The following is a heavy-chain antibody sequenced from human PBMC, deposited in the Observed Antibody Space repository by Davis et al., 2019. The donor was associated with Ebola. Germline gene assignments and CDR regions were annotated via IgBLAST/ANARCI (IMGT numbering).Heavy chain of an antibody. J-gene: IGHJ4*02. Sequence: ASVKVSCKASGYTFTSYAMHWVRQAPGQRLEWMGWINAGNGNTKYSQKFQGRVSMTRDTSIGTAYMELSSLRSEDTAVYYCARGRYSSATEFADYWGQGTLITVSS. CDR3: ARGRYSSATEFADY. V-gene: IGHV1-3*01. D-gene: IGHD3-9*01. CDR2: INAGNGNT. CDR1: GYTFTSYA.